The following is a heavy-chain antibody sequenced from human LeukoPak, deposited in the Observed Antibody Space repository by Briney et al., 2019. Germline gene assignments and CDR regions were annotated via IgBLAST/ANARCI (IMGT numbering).Heavy chain of an antibody. D-gene: IGHD1-26*01. CDR2: IYHSGNT. V-gene: IGHV4-38-2*02. CDR1: GYSISSGYF. Sequence: SETLSLICTVSGYSISSGYFWGWIRQPPGKGLEWIGTIYHSGNTYYNPSLKSRVTISVDTSKNQFSLKLSSVTAADTAVYYCARGSMSGGSYTFDPWGQGTLVTVSS. J-gene: IGHJ5*02. CDR3: ARGSMSGGSYTFDP.